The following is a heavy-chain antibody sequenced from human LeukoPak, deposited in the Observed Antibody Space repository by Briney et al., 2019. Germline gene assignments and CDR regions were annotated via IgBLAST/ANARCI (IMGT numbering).Heavy chain of an antibody. Sequence: PGGSLRLSCAASGFTFSDYYMSWLRQAPGKGLEWVSYISSSGSTIYYADSVKGRFTISRDNAKNSLYLQMNSLRAEDTAVYYCARVVVVVPAAISRYYMDVWGKGTTVTISS. CDR2: ISSSGSTI. V-gene: IGHV3-11*01. CDR3: ARVVVVVPAAISRYYMDV. J-gene: IGHJ6*03. CDR1: GFTFSDYY. D-gene: IGHD2-2*01.